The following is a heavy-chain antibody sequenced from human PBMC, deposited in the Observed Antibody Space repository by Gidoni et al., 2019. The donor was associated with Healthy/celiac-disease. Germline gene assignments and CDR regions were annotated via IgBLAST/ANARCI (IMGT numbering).Heavy chain of an antibody. D-gene: IGHD2-8*01. J-gene: IGHJ3*02. CDR1: GFTFSSYS. V-gene: IGHV3-21*01. CDR2: ISSSSSYI. Sequence: EVQLVESGGGLVKPGGSLRLSCAASGFTFSSYSMTWVRQAPGKGLEWVSSISSSSSYIYYADSVKGRFTISRDNAKNSQYLQMNSLRAEDTAVYYCARVMEGDAFDIWGQGTMVTVSS. CDR3: ARVMEGDAFDI.